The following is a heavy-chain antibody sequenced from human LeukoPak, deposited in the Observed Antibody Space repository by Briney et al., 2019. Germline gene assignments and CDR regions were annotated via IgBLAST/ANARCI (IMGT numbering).Heavy chain of an antibody. CDR2: ISAYNGNT. V-gene: IGHV1-18*01. CDR3: ARKRGYSGYDPSTVDI. D-gene: IGHD5-12*01. CDR1: GYTFTSYG. J-gene: IGHJ3*02. Sequence: ASVKVSCKASGYTFTSYGISWVRQAPGQGLEWMGWISAYNGNTNYAQKLQGRVTMTTDTSTSTAYVELRSLRSDDTAVYYCARKRGYSGYDPSTVDIWGQGTMVTVSS.